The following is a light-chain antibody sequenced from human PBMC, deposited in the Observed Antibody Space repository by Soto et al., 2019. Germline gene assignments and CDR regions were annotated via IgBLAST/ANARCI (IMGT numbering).Light chain of an antibody. Sequence: DIQMTQSPTSLSASVGDRVTITCRASQGIRNFVAGYQQKPGKAPKLLLYAASTWKSGVPARFSGSGSGTDFTLTINSLQPEDVATYSCQQYSSVPVFGPGTKVEIK. V-gene: IGKV1-27*01. CDR1: QGIRNF. CDR2: AAS. CDR3: QQYSSVPV. J-gene: IGKJ3*01.